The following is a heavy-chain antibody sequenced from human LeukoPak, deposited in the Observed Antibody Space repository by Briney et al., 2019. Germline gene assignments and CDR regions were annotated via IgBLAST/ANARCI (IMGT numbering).Heavy chain of an antibody. V-gene: IGHV1-24*01. Sequence: ASVKVSCKVSGYTLTKLSMHWVRQAPGKGLEWMGGFDPEDGETIYAQKFQGRVTMTEDTSTDTAYMELSSLRSEDTAVYYCATEGNGWAEYYYGMDVWGQGTTVTVSS. CDR2: FDPEDGET. D-gene: IGHD1-1*01. CDR3: ATEGNGWAEYYYGMDV. CDR1: GYTLTKLS. J-gene: IGHJ6*02.